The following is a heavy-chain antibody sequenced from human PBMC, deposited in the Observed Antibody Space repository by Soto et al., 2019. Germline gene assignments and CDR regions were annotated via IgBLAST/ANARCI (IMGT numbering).Heavy chain of an antibody. D-gene: IGHD6-13*01. Sequence: QVQPQESGPGLVKPSETLSLTCTVSGGSISSYYWSWIRQPPGKGLEWIGYIYYSGSTNYNPSLKSRVTISVDTSKNQFSLKLSSVTAADTAVYYCARAAAGYGGFDPWGQGTLVTVSS. CDR1: GGSISSYY. CDR2: IYYSGST. V-gene: IGHV4-59*01. CDR3: ARAAAGYGGFDP. J-gene: IGHJ5*02.